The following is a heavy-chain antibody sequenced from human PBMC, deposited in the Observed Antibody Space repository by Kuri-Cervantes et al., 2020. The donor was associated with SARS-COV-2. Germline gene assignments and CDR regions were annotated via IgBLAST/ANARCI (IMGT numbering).Heavy chain of an antibody. D-gene: IGHD1-1*01. CDR3: AKDRTKQRLGWSDP. V-gene: IGHV3-48*01. J-gene: IGHJ5*02. CDR2: ISSSSSTI. CDR1: GFTFSSYS. Sequence: GESLKISCAASGFTFSSYSMNWVRQAPGKGLEWVSYISSSSSTIYYADSVKGRFTISRDNAKNSLYLQMNSLRAEDTAVYYCAKDRTKQRLGWSDPWGQGTLVTVSS.